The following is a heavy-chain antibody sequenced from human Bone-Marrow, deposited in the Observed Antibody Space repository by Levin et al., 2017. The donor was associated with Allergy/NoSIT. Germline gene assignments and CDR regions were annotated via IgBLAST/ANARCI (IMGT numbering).Heavy chain of an antibody. V-gene: IGHV3-30*12. CDR3: ARDPVTGDPTKFDY. D-gene: IGHD7-27*01. J-gene: IGHJ4*02. Sequence: LSLTCAASGFTFSLSGMHWVRQAPGQGLQWVAFVYFDGSKENYADSVKGRFTISRDQSKKTLYLQMNRLRADDSAVYYCARDPVTGDPTKFDYWGQGTLVTVTS. CDR1: GFTFSLSG. CDR2: VYFDGSKE.